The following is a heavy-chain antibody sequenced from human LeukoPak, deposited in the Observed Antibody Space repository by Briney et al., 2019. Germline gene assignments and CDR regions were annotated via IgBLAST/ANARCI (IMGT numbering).Heavy chain of an antibody. V-gene: IGHV3-74*01. CDR1: GFTFSSYS. CDR3: TRVADYRYDAFDI. Sequence: GGSLRLSCAASGFTFSSYSMRWVRQAPGEGLGWVSRINGDGSSTNYADSVEGRFTISRDNAKNTLYLQVNSLRAEDTAMYYCTRVADYRYDAFDIWGQGTMVTVSS. D-gene: IGHD4-11*01. CDR2: INGDGSST. J-gene: IGHJ3*02.